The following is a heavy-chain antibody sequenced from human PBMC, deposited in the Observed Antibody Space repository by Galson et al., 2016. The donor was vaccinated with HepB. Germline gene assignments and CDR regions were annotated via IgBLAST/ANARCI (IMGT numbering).Heavy chain of an antibody. CDR2: ISYGGTT. J-gene: IGHJ5*02. CDR1: GLTFSTYA. V-gene: IGHV3-53*01. D-gene: IGHD2-2*02. CDR3: VRAPALPAPSP. Sequence: SLRLSCAASGLTFSTYAMSWVRQAPGKGLEWVSLISYGGTTYYAESVKGRFTISRDNSNNILYLQMNSLRAEDTAVYYCVRAPALPAPSPWGQGTLVTVSS.